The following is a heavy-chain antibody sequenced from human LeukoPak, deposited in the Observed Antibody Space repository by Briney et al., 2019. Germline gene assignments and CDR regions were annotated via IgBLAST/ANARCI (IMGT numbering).Heavy chain of an antibody. Sequence: SETLSLTCTVSGGSISSYYWSWIRQPPGKGLEWIGYIYYSGSTNYNPSLKSRVTISVDASKNQFSLKLSSVTAADTAVYYCARDQRGIAVDYWGQGTLVTVSS. D-gene: IGHD6-13*01. V-gene: IGHV4-59*01. CDR2: IYYSGST. CDR1: GGSISSYY. J-gene: IGHJ4*02. CDR3: ARDQRGIAVDY.